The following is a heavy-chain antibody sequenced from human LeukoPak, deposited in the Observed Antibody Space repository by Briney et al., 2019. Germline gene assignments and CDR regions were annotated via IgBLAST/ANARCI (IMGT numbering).Heavy chain of an antibody. V-gene: IGHV1-2*06. CDR2: INPNSGGT. CDR1: GYTFTGYY. D-gene: IGHD3-22*01. J-gene: IGHJ4*02. CDR3: ARDGYYYDSSGYSAVDY. Sequence: AASVKVSCKASGYTFTGYYMHWVRQAPGRGLGWMGRINPNSGGTNYAQKFQGRVTMTRDTSISTAYMELSRLRSDDTAVYYCARDGYYYDSSGYSAVDYWGQGTLVTVSS.